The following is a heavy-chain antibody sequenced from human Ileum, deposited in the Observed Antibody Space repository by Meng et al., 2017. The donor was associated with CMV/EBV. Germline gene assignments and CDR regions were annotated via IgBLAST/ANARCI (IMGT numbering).Heavy chain of an antibody. Sequence: ATGFAVSSNYMSWVRQAPGKGMEWVSVIYSGGSTYYADSVKGRFTISRDNSKNTLYLQMNSLRAEDTAVYYCAREYSGSYRRYYFDYWGQGTLVTVSS. J-gene: IGHJ4*02. CDR3: AREYSGSYRRYYFDY. V-gene: IGHV3-53*01. CDR1: GFAVSSNY. CDR2: IYSGGST. D-gene: IGHD1-26*01.